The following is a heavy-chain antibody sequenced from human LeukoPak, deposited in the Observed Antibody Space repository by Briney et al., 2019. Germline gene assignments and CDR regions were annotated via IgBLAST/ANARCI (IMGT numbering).Heavy chain of an antibody. D-gene: IGHD6-13*01. Sequence: GGSLRLSCAASGFTFSSYAMHWVRQAPGKGLEWVAVISYDGSNKYYADSVKGRFTISRDNSKNTLYLQMNSLRAEDTAVYYCAKVQWAAAGTYTLFDYWGQGTLVTVSS. V-gene: IGHV3-30*04. CDR2: ISYDGSNK. J-gene: IGHJ4*02. CDR3: AKVQWAAAGTYTLFDY. CDR1: GFTFSSYA.